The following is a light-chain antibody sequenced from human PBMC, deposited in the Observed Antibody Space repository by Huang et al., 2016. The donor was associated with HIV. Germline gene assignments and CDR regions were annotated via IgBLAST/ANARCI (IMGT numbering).Light chain of an antibody. Sequence: DTVMTQSPDSVAVSLGERATINCKSSQSVLNNSNHKNYLAWYQPKPGQPPKLLIYWASTRESGVPDRFSGSGYGTDFTLTIASLQAEDVAIYYCQQYYSTPRMACGQGTKVEIK. J-gene: IGKJ1*01. CDR1: QSVLNNSNHKNY. CDR3: QQYYSTPRMA. V-gene: IGKV4-1*01. CDR2: WAS.